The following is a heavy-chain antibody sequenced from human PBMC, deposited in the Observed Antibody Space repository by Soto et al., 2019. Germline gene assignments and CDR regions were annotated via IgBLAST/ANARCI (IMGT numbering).Heavy chain of an antibody. CDR2: IFHSGNT. CDR1: GGSITGSDW. V-gene: IGHV4-4*02. CDR3: ARALIQLWPHYYYGMDV. J-gene: IGHJ6*02. D-gene: IGHD5-18*01. Sequence: TSETLSLTCVVSGGSITGSDWWTWVRQSPEKGLEWIGEIFHSGNTNYSPSLKSRVTISLDKSANQSSLKQTSVTAADTAVYYCARALIQLWPHYYYGMDVWGQGTTVTVSS.